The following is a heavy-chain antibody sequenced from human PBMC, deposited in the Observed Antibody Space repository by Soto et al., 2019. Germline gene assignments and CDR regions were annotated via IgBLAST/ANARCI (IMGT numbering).Heavy chain of an antibody. CDR3: ARDGDSSGYYFDY. D-gene: IGHD3-22*01. Sequence: QVQLVESGGGVVQPGRSLRLSCAASGFTFSSYAMHWVRQAPGKGLEWVAVISYDGSNKYYADSVKGRFTISRDNSKNTLYLQMNSLRAEDTAVYYGARDGDSSGYYFDYWGQGTLVTVSS. J-gene: IGHJ4*02. CDR1: GFTFSSYA. CDR2: ISYDGSNK. V-gene: IGHV3-30-3*01.